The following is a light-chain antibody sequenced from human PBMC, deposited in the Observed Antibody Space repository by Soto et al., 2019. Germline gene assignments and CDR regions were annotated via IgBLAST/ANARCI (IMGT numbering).Light chain of an antibody. CDR3: SSHGGSNNPYV. J-gene: IGLJ1*01. CDR1: SSDIGGYNF. CDR2: DAT. V-gene: IGLV2-8*01. Sequence: QSSLTQPPSASGSPGQSVAISCNGTSSDIGGYNFVSWYQQHPGRAPKLLIYDATKRPSGVPDRFSGSKSGNTATLIVSGLQAEDEADYFCSSHGGSNNPYVFGPGTKVTVL.